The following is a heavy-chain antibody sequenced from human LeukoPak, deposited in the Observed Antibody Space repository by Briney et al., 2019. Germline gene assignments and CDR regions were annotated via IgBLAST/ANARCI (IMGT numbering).Heavy chain of an antibody. CDR2: ISLDSTNK. J-gene: IGHJ4*02. V-gene: IGHV3-30*03. CDR1: GFPFSNCA. D-gene: IGHD7-27*01. CDR3: ARDSWGPDY. Sequence: GRPLRLSCAASGFPFSNCAMHWVRQAPGKGLEWVAIISLDSTNKYYADSVKGRFTISRDNSKNTLYLQMNSLRSEDTAVYYCARDSWGPDYWGQGTLVIVSS.